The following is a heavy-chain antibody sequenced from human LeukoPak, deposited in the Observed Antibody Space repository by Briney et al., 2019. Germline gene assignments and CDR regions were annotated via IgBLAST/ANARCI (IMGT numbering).Heavy chain of an antibody. CDR3: ARGGLENGYHSNDAFDI. CDR1: GCSITGYY. V-gene: IGHV4-59*01. D-gene: IGHD3-22*01. CDR2: IYYTGSV. Sequence: PSETLSLTCTVSGCSITGYYWSWIRQPPGKGLQWIGYIYYTGSVNYNPSLKSRVTISVDTSKNQFSLKLSSVTAADTAVYFCARGGLENGYHSNDAFDIWGQGTLVAVSS. J-gene: IGHJ3*02.